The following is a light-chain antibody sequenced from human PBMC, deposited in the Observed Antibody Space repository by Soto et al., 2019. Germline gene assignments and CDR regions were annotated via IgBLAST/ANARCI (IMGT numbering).Light chain of an antibody. CDR1: SSNIGTGLD. CDR2: GNS. CDR3: QSYDSSLSAVV. J-gene: IGLJ2*01. V-gene: IGLV1-40*01. Sequence: QSVLTQLPSVSGAPGQRVTISCTGSSSNIGTGLDVQWYHQLPGTAPKLLIYGNSNRPSGVPDRFSGSKSGTSASLAITGLQAEDEADYYCQSYDSSLSAVVFGGGTKLTVL.